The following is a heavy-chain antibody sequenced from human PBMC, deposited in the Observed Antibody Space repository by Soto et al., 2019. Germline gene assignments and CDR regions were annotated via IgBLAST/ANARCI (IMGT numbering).Heavy chain of an antibody. D-gene: IGHD3-10*01. J-gene: IGHJ6*03. V-gene: IGHV3-21*01. CDR1: GFTFSSYS. CDR3: ARGGRDRGYYYMDV. Sequence: EVKLVESGGGLVKPGGSLRLSCAASGFTFSSYSMNWVRQAPGKGLEWVSSISSSSSYIYYADSVKGRFTISRDNAKNSLYLQMNSLRAEDTAVYYCARGGRDRGYYYMDVWGKGTTVTVSS. CDR2: ISSSSSYI.